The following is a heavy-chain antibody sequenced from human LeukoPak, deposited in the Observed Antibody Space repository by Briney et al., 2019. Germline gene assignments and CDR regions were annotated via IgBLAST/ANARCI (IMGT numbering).Heavy chain of an antibody. D-gene: IGHD4-11*01. CDR2: MYPNTGNA. J-gene: IGHJ4*02. CDR1: GYTFTNFD. CDR3: ARVGYSNSYDY. Sequence: ASMKVSCKASGYTFTNFDINWVRQATGQGLEWMGWMYPNTGNAGYAQKFQDRVTITWDASISTAYMDLSSLRSEDTAVYYCARVGYSNSYDYWGQGTLVTVSS. V-gene: IGHV1-8*03.